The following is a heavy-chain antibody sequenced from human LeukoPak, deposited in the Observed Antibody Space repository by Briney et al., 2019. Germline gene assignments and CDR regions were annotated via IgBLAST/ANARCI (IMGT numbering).Heavy chain of an antibody. J-gene: IGHJ3*02. CDR1: GFXFTNTW. CDR3: ATEGGSGSYYGDDAFDM. CDR2: VKSKADDGTT. D-gene: IGHD3-10*01. Sequence: PGGSLGLSCEASGFXFTNTWISWVRQAPGKGLEWVGRVKSKADDGTTDYAAPVQGRFTISRDDSKNTLSLQMNSLKTEDTAVYYCATEGGSGSYYGDDAFDMWGQGTMVTVSS. V-gene: IGHV3-15*01.